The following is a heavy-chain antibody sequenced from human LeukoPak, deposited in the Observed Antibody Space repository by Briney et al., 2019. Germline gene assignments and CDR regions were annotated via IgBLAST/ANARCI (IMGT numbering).Heavy chain of an antibody. CDR1: GYTFTGYY. V-gene: IGHV1-2*02. CDR2: INPNSGGT. Sequence: ASVKVSCKASGYTFTGYYMHRVRQAPGQGLEWMGWINPNSGGTNYAQKFQGRVTMTRDTSISTAYMELSRLRSDDTAVYYCARSRGSSRGYYYYYGMDVWGQGTTVTVSS. J-gene: IGHJ6*02. D-gene: IGHD6-13*01. CDR3: ARSRGSSRGYYYYYGMDV.